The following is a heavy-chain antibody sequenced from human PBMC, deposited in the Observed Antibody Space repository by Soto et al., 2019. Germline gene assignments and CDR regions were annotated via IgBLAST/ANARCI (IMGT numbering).Heavy chain of an antibody. Sequence: EVQLVESGGGLVQPGGSLRLSCAASGFTFSDNWMSWVRQAPGKGLECVANIKPDGSEKYYVDPVKGRFTISRDTAKNSLYLQMNSLRAEDTAVYYCATSMGRGGNDYWGQGTLVAVSS. V-gene: IGHV3-7*05. CDR2: IKPDGSEK. D-gene: IGHD3-10*01. CDR1: GFTFSDNW. J-gene: IGHJ4*02. CDR3: ATSMGRGGNDY.